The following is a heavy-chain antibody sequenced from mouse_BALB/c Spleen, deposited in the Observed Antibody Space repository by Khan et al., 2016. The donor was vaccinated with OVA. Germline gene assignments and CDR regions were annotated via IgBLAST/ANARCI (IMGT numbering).Heavy chain of an antibody. CDR3: ARGGRWFDY. J-gene: IGHJ3*01. CDR1: GYSITSGYY. CDR2: INYGGTN. V-gene: IGHV3-6*02. Sequence: EVQLQESGPGLVKPSQSLSLTCSVTGYSITSGYYWNWIRQFPGNTLEWMGYINYGGTNNYNPSLKNRISITRDTSKNQFFLRLNSVIAEDSATYYCARGGRWFDYWGQGTLVTVSA.